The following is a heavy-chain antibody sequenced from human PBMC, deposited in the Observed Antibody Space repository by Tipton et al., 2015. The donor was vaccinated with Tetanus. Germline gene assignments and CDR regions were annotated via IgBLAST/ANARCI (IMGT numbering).Heavy chain of an antibody. CDR2: IFHSGTA. J-gene: IGHJ2*01. CDR3: ARERIRLIGEVIFRYFDL. CDR1: GGSIRSGGYY. Sequence: TLSLTCTVSGGSIRSGGYYWTWIRQHPERGLEWIGYIFHSGTAYYSPSLKSRLTISLDASSSQFSLKLTSATAADTAVYYCARERIRLIGEVIFRYFDLWGRGTLVTVSS. D-gene: IGHD3-3*02. V-gene: IGHV4-31*03.